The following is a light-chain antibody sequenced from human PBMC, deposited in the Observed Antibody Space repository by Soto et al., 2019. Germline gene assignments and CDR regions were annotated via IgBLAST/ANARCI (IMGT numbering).Light chain of an antibody. V-gene: IGLV2-14*03. CDR2: DVR. CDR1: SSDVGAYTF. Sequence: QSALTQPASVSGSPGQSITISCTGTSSDVGAYTFVSWYQQHPDKVPNLMFFDVRRRPSGVSDRSSGSKSANTASLTISGLQPDDEADYYCSSYSSSSTHVFGSGTKVTVL. CDR3: SSYSSSSTHV. J-gene: IGLJ1*01.